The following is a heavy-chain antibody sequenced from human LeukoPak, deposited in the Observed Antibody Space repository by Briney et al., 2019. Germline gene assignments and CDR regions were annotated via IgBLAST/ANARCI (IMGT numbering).Heavy chain of an antibody. J-gene: IGHJ6*02. CDR3: ATLREGYCSGGSCYDFGMDV. D-gene: IGHD2-15*01. CDR2: IYYSGST. V-gene: IGHV4-59*01. Sequence: PSETLSLTCSVSGGSLSSYYWSWIRQPPGRGVEWIGYIYYSGSTNYNPSLKSRVTISVDTSKNQFSLKLSSVTAADTAVYYCATLREGYCSGGSCYDFGMDVWGQGTTVTVSS. CDR1: GGSLSSYY.